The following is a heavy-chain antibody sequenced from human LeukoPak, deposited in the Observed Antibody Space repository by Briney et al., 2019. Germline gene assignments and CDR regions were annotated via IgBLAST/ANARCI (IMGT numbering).Heavy chain of an antibody. Sequence: GRSLRLSCAASGFTFSIYAFHWVRQPPGKGLEWVAFISEDAGSNKYYADSVKGRFTISRDNSRNTLYLQVDSPRAEDTAVYYCARDLRAMVVTAGPDYWGQGTLVTVSS. J-gene: IGHJ4*02. CDR3: ARDLRAMVVTAGPDY. D-gene: IGHD4-23*01. V-gene: IGHV3-30-3*01. CDR1: GFTFSIYA. CDR2: ISEDAGSNK.